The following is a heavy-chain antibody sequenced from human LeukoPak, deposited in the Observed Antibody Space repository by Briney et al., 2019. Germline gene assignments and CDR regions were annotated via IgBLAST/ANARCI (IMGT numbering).Heavy chain of an antibody. J-gene: IGHJ4*02. CDR3: ARGLVVGATTGDY. CDR2: ISHDGSHK. Sequence: GGSLRLSCAASGLTFSTYGMHWVRQAPGKGLEWMAVISHDGSHKYYADSVKGRFTISRDNSKNTLYPQMNSLGPEDTAVYYCARGLVVGATTGDYWGQGTLVTVSS. D-gene: IGHD1-26*01. V-gene: IGHV3-30*03. CDR1: GLTFSTYG.